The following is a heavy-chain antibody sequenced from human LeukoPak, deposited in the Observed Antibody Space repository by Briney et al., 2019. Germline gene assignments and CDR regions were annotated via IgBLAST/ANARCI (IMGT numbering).Heavy chain of an antibody. CDR3: ARSSYGDYLFDY. J-gene: IGHJ4*02. Sequence: GASVKVSCKASGGTFSSYAISWVRQAPGQGLEWMGGINPIFGTANYAQKFQGRVTITADESTSTAYMELSSLRSEDTAVYYCARSSYGDYLFDYWGQGTLVTVSS. CDR2: INPIFGTA. CDR1: GGTFSSYA. V-gene: IGHV1-69*13. D-gene: IGHD4-17*01.